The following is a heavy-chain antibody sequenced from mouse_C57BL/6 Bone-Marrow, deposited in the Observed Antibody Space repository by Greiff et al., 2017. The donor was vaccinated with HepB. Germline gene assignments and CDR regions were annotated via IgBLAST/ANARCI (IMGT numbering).Heavy chain of an antibody. CDR3: VRHDYDYDEGPLGY. Sequence: EVQLQESGGGLVQPKGSLKLSCAASGFSFNTYAMNWVRQAPGKGLEWVARIRSKSNNYATYYADSVKDRFTISRDDSESMLYLQMNNLKTEDTAMYYCVRHDYDYDEGPLGYWGQGTSVTVSS. CDR1: GFSFNTYA. CDR2: IRSKSNNYAT. J-gene: IGHJ4*01. D-gene: IGHD2-4*01. V-gene: IGHV10-1*01.